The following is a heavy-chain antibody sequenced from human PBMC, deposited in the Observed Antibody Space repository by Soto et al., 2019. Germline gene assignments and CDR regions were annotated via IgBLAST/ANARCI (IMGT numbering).Heavy chain of an antibody. J-gene: IGHJ6*02. Sequence: PSETLSLTCTVSGDSISSYYWSWIRQPPGKGLEWIGEINHSGSTNYNPSPKSRVTISVDTSKNQFSLKLSSVNAADTAVYYCAREPRSTSCCPWYYYYGMDVWGQGTTVTVSS. D-gene: IGHD2-2*01. CDR2: INHSGST. CDR3: AREPRSTSCCPWYYYYGMDV. CDR1: GDSISSYY. V-gene: IGHV4-34*01.